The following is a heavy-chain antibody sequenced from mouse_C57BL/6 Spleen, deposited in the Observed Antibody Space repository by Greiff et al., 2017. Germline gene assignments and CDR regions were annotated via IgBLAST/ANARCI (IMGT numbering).Heavy chain of an antibody. CDR1: GYTFTEYT. J-gene: IGHJ1*03. D-gene: IGHD1-1*01. V-gene: IGHV1-62-2*01. CDR2: FYPGSGSI. CDR3: ARHGAFITTVVEDWYFDV. Sequence: VQRVESGAELVKPGASVKLSCKASGYTFTEYTIHWVKQRSGQGLEWIGWFYPGSGSIKYNEKFKDKATLTADKSSSTVYMELSRLTSEDSAVYFCARHGAFITTVVEDWYFDVWGTGTTVTVSS.